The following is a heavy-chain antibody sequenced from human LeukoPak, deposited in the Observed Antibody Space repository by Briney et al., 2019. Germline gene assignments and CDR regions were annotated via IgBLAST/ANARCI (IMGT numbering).Heavy chain of an antibody. D-gene: IGHD3-3*01. J-gene: IGHJ3*02. V-gene: IGHV3-30*18. CDR1: GFTFSSYG. CDR3: AKASLRFLEWLPPDAFDI. CDR2: ISYDGSNK. Sequence: GGSLRLSCAASGFTFSSYGMHWVRQAPGKGLEWVAVISYDGSNKYYADSVKGRFTISRDNSKNTLYLQMNSLRAEDTAVYCCAKASLRFLEWLPPDAFDIWGQGTMVTVSS.